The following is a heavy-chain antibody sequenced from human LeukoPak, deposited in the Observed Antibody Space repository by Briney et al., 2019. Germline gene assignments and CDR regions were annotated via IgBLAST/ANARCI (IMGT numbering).Heavy chain of an antibody. V-gene: IGHV3-15*01. CDR3: TKVGVYYYDA. Sequence: GGSLRLSCTASGLTFSNAWMTWVRQVPGKGLEWVGRIRSMSAGGTVDYAAPVQGRFTISRDDSKNTVYSHMNSLRTEDTAIYYCTKVGVYYYDAWGQGTLVTVSS. CDR1: GLTFSNAW. CDR2: IRSMSAGGTV. D-gene: IGHD2-8*01. J-gene: IGHJ4*02.